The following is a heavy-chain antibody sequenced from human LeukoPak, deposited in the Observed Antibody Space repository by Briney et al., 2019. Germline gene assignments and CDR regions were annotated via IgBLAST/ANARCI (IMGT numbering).Heavy chain of an antibody. J-gene: IGHJ6*03. CDR3: ARGAKGVYYMDV. CDR2: MNPNSGNT. V-gene: IGHV1-8*01. Sequence: ASVKVSCKASGYTFTSYDINWVRQATGQGLEWMGWMNPNSGNTGYAQKFQGRVTMTRNTSISTAYMELSSLRSEDTAVYYCARGAKGVYYMDVWGKGTTVTVSS. D-gene: IGHD4/OR15-4a*01. CDR1: GYTFTSYD.